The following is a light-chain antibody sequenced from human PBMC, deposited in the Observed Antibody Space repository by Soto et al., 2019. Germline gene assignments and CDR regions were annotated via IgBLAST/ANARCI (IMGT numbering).Light chain of an antibody. V-gene: IGKV1-33*01. J-gene: IGKJ4*01. CDR3: QQYDNPPLT. Sequence: DFQMTQSPSSLSASVGARVTITCQASQDIAKYLNWYQQKPGKAPKLLIYDAHKLEAGVPSRFSGGGSGTHFTLTISSLHPEDFATYYCQQYDNPPLTFGGGATVEIK. CDR2: DAH. CDR1: QDIAKY.